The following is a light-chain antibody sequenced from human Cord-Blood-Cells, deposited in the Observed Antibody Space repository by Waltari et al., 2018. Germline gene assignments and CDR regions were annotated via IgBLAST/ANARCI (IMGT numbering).Light chain of an antibody. J-gene: IGLJ2*01. Sequence: ALPHPPSPSGSPAQPVPIPCPAPGIDVGGYTHFSCYQQHPGKAPKLMIYEVSKRPSGVPDRFSGSKSGNTASLTVSGLQAEDEADYYCSSYAGSNDWGVFGGGTKLTVL. V-gene: IGLV2-8*01. CDR3: SSYAGSNDWGV. CDR2: EVS. CDR1: GIDVGGYTH.